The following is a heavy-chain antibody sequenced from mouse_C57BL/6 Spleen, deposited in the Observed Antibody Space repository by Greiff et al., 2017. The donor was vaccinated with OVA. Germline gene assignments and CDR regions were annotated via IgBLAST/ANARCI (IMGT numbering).Heavy chain of an antibody. CDR1: GFTFSDYY. CDR2: INYDGSST. CDR3: AREGDYSNYEGTFFDY. Sequence: EVMLVESEGGLVQPGSSMKLSCTASGFTFSDYYMAWVRQVPEKGLEWVANINYDGSSTYYLDSLKSRFIISRDNAKNILYLQMSSLKSEDTATYYCAREGDYSNYEGTFFDYWGQGTTLTVSS. J-gene: IGHJ2*01. D-gene: IGHD2-5*01. V-gene: IGHV5-16*01.